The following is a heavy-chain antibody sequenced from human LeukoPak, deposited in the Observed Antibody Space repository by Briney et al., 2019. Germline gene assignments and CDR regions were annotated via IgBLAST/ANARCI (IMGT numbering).Heavy chain of an antibody. CDR3: ARDDCSSTSCYSDLPPDY. J-gene: IGHJ4*02. Sequence: PGGSLRLSCAVSGLRFSSYRMNWVRQAPGKGLEWVSSISSSSSYIYYADSGKGRFTSPRDNAKNSLYLQMNSLRAEDTAVYYCARDDCSSTSCYSDLPPDYWGQGTLVTVSS. V-gene: IGHV3-21*01. CDR2: ISSSSSYI. CDR1: GLRFSSYR. D-gene: IGHD2-2*01.